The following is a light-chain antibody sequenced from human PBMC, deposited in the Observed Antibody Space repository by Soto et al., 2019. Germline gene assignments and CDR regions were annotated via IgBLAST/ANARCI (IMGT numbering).Light chain of an antibody. J-gene: IGKJ4*01. CDR3: QQYGSSRGT. Sequence: IVVTHSPATLSVSKGERATLSCRASQSVSSNLAWYQQKPGQAPRLLIYGASSRATGIPDRFSGSGSGTDFTLTISRLEPEDFAVYYCQQYGSSRGTFGGGTKVDIK. CDR2: GAS. V-gene: IGKV3-20*01. CDR1: QSVSSN.